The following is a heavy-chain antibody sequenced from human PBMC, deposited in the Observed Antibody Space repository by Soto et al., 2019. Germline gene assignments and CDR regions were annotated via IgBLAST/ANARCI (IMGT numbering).Heavy chain of an antibody. CDR1: GGSVSSGSYY. D-gene: IGHD6-19*01. V-gene: IGHV4-61*01. CDR3: ARDYSSGDLVGNYYYYGMDV. CDR2: IYYSGST. Sequence: PSETLSLTCTVSGGSVSSGSYYWSWIQQPPGKGLEWIGYIYYSGSTNYNPSLKSRVTISVDTSKNQFSLKLSSVTAADTAVYYCARDYSSGDLVGNYYYYGMDVWGQGTTVTVSS. J-gene: IGHJ6*02.